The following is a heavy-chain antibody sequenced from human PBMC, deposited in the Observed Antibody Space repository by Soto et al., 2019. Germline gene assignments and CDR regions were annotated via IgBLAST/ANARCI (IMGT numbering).Heavy chain of an antibody. V-gene: IGHV2-5*02. Sequence: QITLNESGRAVVKPTETLTLTCTFSGFSLTTSGVGVGWVRQSPGKAPEWLAFIYWDDDKRYSISLKSRLTITKDTSKNQVVLTMANVDPADTATYYCAHRVLRAVFGLVTTTAIYFDFWGQGTPVVVSS. CDR3: AHRVLRAVFGLVTTTAIYFDF. CDR2: IYWDDDK. CDR1: GFSLTTSGVG. D-gene: IGHD3-3*01. J-gene: IGHJ4*02.